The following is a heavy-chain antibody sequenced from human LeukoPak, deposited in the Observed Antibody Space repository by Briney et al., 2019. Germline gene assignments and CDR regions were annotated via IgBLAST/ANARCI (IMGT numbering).Heavy chain of an antibody. D-gene: IGHD3-16*02. CDR2: INHSGST. Sequence: SETLSLTCAVYGGSFSGYYWSWIRQPPGKGLEWIGEINHSGSTNYNPSLKSRVTISVDTSKNQFSLKLSSVTAADTAVYYCGGANYDYVWGSYRYGGKNIDYWGQGTLVTVSS. V-gene: IGHV4-34*01. J-gene: IGHJ4*02. CDR3: GGANYDYVWGSYRYGGKNIDY. CDR1: GGSFSGYY.